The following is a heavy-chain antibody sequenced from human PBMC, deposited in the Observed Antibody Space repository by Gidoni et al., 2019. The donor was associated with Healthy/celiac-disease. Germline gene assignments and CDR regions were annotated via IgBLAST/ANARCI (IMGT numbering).Heavy chain of an antibody. Sequence: VQLVQTAAEVKKPGASEKVSCKASGYTFTSYGTSWVRPAPGQGLEWMEWISAYNGNTNYAQKLQGKVIMTTDTSTRTAYMELRSLRSDDTAVYYCARDRATVTTYFDYWGQGTLVTVSS. V-gene: IGHV1-18*01. CDR3: ARDRATVTTYFDY. D-gene: IGHD4-17*01. CDR1: GYTFTSYG. CDR2: ISAYNGNT. J-gene: IGHJ4*02.